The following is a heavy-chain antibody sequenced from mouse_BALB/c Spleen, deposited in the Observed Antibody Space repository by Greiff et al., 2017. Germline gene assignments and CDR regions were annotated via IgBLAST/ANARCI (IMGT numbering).Heavy chain of an antibody. J-gene: IGHJ3*01. CDR2: ISSGGST. CDR3: ARGDGGGFAY. V-gene: IGHV5-6-5*01. Sequence: EVKLMESGGGLVKPGGSLKLSCAASGFTFSSYAMSWVRQTPEKRLEWVASISSGGSTYYPDSVKGRFTISRDNARNILYLQMSSLRSEDTAMYYCARGDGGGFAYWGQGTLVTVSA. D-gene: IGHD1-1*01. CDR1: GFTFSSYA.